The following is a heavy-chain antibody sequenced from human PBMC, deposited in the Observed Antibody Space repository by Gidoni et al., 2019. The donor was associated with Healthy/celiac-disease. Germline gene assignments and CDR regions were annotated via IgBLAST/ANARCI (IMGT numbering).Heavy chain of an antibody. CDR1: GYSFPSYW. V-gene: IGHV5-51*01. CDR2: IYPGDSDN. D-gene: IGHD3-10*01. J-gene: IGHJ6*02. Sequence: EVQLVQSGAEVNKPGDYLKIFCKGSGYSFPSYWTGRVRQMPGKGLEWMGIIYPGDSDNRYSPSCQGQVTISADKSISNAYLQGSSLKASDTAMYDCARHGDGWFGEAYYYYYVMDVWGQGTTVTVSS. CDR3: ARHGDGWFGEAYYYYYVMDV.